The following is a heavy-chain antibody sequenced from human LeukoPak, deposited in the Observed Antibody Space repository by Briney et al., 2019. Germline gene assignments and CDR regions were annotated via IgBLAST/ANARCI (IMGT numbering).Heavy chain of an antibody. Sequence: GGSLRLSCAASGFTFSSYSMNWVRQAPGKGLEWVSRINTDGSSTNYADSVKGRFTISRDNAKNTVYLQMNSLRAEDTAVYYCANGAFRLYYIDVWGKGTTVTVSS. D-gene: IGHD3-16*01. CDR3: ANGAFRLYYIDV. CDR2: INTDGSST. V-gene: IGHV3-74*01. CDR1: GFTFSSYS. J-gene: IGHJ6*03.